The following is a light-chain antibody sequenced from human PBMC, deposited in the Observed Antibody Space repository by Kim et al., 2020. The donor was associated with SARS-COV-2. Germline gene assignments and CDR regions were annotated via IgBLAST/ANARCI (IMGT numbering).Light chain of an antibody. V-gene: IGLV1-47*01. CDR3: AAWDDSLSGRV. CDR2: RNN. Sequence: GHKFTCPCSGSSTTIGSNYVDWYQQLPGTAPKLLIYRNNQRPSGVPDRFSGSKSGTSASLPISGLRSEDEADYYCAAWDDSLSGRVFGGGTKLTVL. J-gene: IGLJ3*02. CDR1: STTIGSNY.